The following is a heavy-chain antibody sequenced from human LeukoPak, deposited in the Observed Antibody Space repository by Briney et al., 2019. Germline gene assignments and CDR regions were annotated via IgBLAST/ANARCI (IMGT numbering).Heavy chain of an antibody. CDR3: ARGLVWTSSGWFFDY. CDR2: ISSSSSTT. V-gene: IGHV3-48*04. J-gene: IGHJ4*02. Sequence: GGSLRLSCAASGFTFSSYNMNWVRQAPGKGLEWVSYISSSSSTTHYADSVKGRFTISRDNAKNSLYLQMNSLRAEDTAVYYCARGLVWTSSGWFFDYWGQGTLITVSS. CDR1: GFTFSSYN. D-gene: IGHD6-19*01.